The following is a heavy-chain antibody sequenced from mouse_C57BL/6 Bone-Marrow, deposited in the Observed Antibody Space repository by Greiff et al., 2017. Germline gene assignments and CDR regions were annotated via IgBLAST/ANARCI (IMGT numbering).Heavy chain of an antibody. Sequence: EVQLQQSGTVLARPGASVKMSCKTSGYTFTSYWMHWVKQRPGQGLEWIGAIYPGNSDTSYNQKFKGKAKLTAVTSASTAYMELSSLTNEDSAVYYCTTPYITTVVATDYWGQGTSVTVSS. CDR3: TTPYITTVVATDY. D-gene: IGHD1-1*01. CDR2: IYPGNSDT. V-gene: IGHV1-5*01. CDR1: GYTFTSYW. J-gene: IGHJ4*01.